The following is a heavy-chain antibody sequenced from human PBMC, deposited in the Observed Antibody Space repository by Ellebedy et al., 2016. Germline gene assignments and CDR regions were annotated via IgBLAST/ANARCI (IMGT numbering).Heavy chain of an antibody. J-gene: IGHJ5*02. CDR3: ATKIAVAGGIEH. CDR2: ISYSGST. CDR1: GGSISTRTYF. Sequence: SETLSLTCTVSGGSISTRTYFWGWIRQPPGKGLEWIGSISYSGSTDYAPSLKSRVNISVDPSRNQSSLRLSSVTAADTSVYFCATKIAVAGGIEHWGQGTLVTVAS. V-gene: IGHV4-39*01. D-gene: IGHD6-19*01.